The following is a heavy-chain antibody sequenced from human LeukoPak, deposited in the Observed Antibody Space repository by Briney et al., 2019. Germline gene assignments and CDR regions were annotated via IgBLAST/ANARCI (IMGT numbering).Heavy chain of an antibody. CDR2: IKSKTDGGTT. Sequence: PGGSLRLSCAASGFTFSNAWMSWVRQAPGKGLEWVGRIKSKTDGGTTDYAAPVKGRFTISRDDSKYTLYLQMNSVKTEDTAVYYCTSQTTDFWSGYYTGRGVDYWGQGTLVAVSS. D-gene: IGHD3-3*01. J-gene: IGHJ4*02. CDR3: TSQTTDFWSGYYTGRGVDY. V-gene: IGHV3-15*01. CDR1: GFTFSNAW.